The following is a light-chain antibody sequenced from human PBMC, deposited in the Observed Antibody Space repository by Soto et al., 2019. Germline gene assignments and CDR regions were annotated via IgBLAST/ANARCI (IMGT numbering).Light chain of an antibody. V-gene: IGKV3-20*01. Sequence: EIVLTQSPCALSSSPGERATLSCRASQSVSNHYLAWYQQKPGQAPRLLIFGASIRATGIPDRFSGSGSGTDFTLTISRLEPEDFAVYYCQQYGRSPPWTFGQGTKVDIK. CDR3: QQYGRSPPWT. J-gene: IGKJ1*01. CDR2: GAS. CDR1: QSVSNHY.